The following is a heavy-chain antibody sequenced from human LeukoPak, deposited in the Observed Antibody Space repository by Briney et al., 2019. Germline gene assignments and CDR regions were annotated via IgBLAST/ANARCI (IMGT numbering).Heavy chain of an antibody. D-gene: IGHD1-14*01. CDR2: IRGSGGST. V-gene: IGHV3-23*01. J-gene: IGHJ4*02. CDR1: GGSFSGYY. CDR3: AKYAISSTGKVAFDY. Sequence: ETLSLTCAVYGGSFSGYYWSWVRQAPGKGLEWVSAIRGSGGSTYYADSVKGRFTISRDNSKNTLYLQMNSLRAEDTAVYYCAKYAISSTGKVAFDYWGQGTLVTVSS.